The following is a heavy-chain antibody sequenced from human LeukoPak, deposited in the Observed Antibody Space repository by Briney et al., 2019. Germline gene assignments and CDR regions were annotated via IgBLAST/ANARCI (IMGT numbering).Heavy chain of an antibody. D-gene: IGHD2-2*01. Sequence: PGRSLRLSCSASGITLGDYAVSWVRQAPGKGLEWVSSISSSSSYIYYADSMKGRFTISRDDAKNSLYLQMNSLRAEDTAVYYCAGLVPAHFWGQGTLVTVSS. CDR1: GITLGDYA. J-gene: IGHJ4*02. CDR3: AGLVPAHF. CDR2: ISSSSSYI. V-gene: IGHV3-21*01.